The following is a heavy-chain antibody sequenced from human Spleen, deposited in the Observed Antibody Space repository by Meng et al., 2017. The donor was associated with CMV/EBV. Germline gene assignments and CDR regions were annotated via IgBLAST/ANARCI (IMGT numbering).Heavy chain of an antibody. V-gene: IGHV1-2*02. D-gene: IGHD1-1*01. CDR2: IYVKSGDT. CDR1: GGTFNNYA. Sequence: KASGGTFNNYAIAWVRQAPGQGLEWMGWIYVKSGDTEYAQKFQGRVTMTRDTSISTVYMELSRLRSDDTAVYYCARVIVTGRADFRHWGQGTLVTVSS. CDR3: ARVIVTGRADFRH. J-gene: IGHJ1*01.